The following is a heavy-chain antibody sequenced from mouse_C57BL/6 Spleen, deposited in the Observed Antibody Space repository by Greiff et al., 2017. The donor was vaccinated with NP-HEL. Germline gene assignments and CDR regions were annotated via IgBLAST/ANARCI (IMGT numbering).Heavy chain of an antibody. V-gene: IGHV1-55*01. J-gene: IGHJ2*01. D-gene: IGHD2-1*01. Sequence: QVQLQQPGAELVKPGASVKMSCKASGYTFTSYWITWVKQRPGPGLEWIGDIYPGSGSTNYNEKFKSKATLTVDTSSSTAYMQLSSLTSEDSAVYYCAREGDYGNYVGYWGQGTTLTVSS. CDR2: IYPGSGST. CDR3: AREGDYGNYVGY. CDR1: GYTFTSYW.